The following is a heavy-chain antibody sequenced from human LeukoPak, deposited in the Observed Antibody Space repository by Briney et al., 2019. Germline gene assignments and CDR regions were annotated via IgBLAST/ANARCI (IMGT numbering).Heavy chain of an antibody. Sequence: SETLSLTCTVSGGSISSSSYYWGWIRQPPGKGLEWIGSIYYSGSTYYNPSLKSRVTISVDTSKNQFSLILTSVTAADTAVYYCARQTGAGLFILPGGQGTLVTVSS. CDR2: IYYSGST. CDR1: GGSISSSSYY. J-gene: IGHJ4*02. CDR3: ARQTGAGLFILP. D-gene: IGHD3-3*01. V-gene: IGHV4-39*01.